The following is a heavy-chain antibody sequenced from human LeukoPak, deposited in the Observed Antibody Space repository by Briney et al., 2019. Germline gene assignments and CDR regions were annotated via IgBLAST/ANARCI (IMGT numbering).Heavy chain of an antibody. CDR1: GFTFSSYA. CDR2: ISGSGGST. J-gene: IGHJ5*02. D-gene: IGHD6-13*01. Sequence: PGGSLRLSCAASGFTFSSYAMSWVRQAPGKGLEWVSAISGSGGSTYYADSVKGRFTISRDNAKNSLYLQMNSLRAEDTAVYYCARAPPHSSSWYRGGSKLRSDPWGQGTLVTVSS. V-gene: IGHV3-23*01. CDR3: ARAPPHSSSWYRGGSKLRSDP.